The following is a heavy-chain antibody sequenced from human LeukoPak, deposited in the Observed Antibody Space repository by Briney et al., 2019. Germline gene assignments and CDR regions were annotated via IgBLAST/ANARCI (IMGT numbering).Heavy chain of an antibody. D-gene: IGHD2-15*01. Sequence: SETLSLTCAVYGGSFSGYYWSRIRQPPGKGLEWIGEINHSGSTNYNPSLKSRVTISVDTSKNQFSFKLSSVTAADPSARPCMREKGYCSGGHCYGGTFDYWGQGTLVTVSS. CDR2: INHSGST. CDR1: GGSFSGYY. CDR3: MREKGYCSGGHCYGGTFDY. V-gene: IGHV4-34*01. J-gene: IGHJ4*02.